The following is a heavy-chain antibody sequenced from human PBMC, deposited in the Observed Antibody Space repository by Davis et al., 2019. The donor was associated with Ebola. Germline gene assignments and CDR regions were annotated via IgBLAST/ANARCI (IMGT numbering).Heavy chain of an antibody. J-gene: IGHJ3*01. V-gene: IGHV3-30*02. D-gene: IGHD2-15*01. CDR3: ARAAEGGRGHGSFDV. CDR1: GFPFHSSA. Sequence: SLTLSCVTSGFPFHSSAMHWVRQAPGTRLDWVAIIHTEGKKIRYSDSVKGRFTISRDNSKNTLFLQMTSLRSEDTAMYYCARAAEGGRGHGSFDVWGQGTMVTVSS. CDR2: IHTEGKKI.